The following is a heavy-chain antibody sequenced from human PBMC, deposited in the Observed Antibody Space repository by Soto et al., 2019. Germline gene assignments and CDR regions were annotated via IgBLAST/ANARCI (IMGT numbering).Heavy chain of an antibody. CDR1: GYTFTGYY. CDR3: ARVYSSSWYNYYYYGMDV. J-gene: IGHJ6*02. CDR2: INPNSGGT. V-gene: IGHV1-2*02. Sequence: ASVKVSCKASGYTFTGYYMHWVRQAPGQGLEWMGWINPNSGGTNYAQKFQGRVTMTRDTSISTAYMELSRLRSDDTAAYYCARVYSSSWYNYYYYGMDVWGQGTTVTVSS. D-gene: IGHD6-13*01.